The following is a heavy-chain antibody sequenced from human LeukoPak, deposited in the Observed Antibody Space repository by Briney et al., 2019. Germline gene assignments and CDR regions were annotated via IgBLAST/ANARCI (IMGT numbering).Heavy chain of an antibody. CDR3: ARQGVLLADYVWGSYRYPFDY. D-gene: IGHD3-16*02. CDR2: IYYSGST. J-gene: IGHJ4*02. CDR1: GGSISSYY. Sequence: SETLSLTCTVSGGSISSYYWSWIRQPPGKGLEWIGYIYYSGSTNYNPSLKSRVTISVDKSKNQFSLKLSSVTAADTAVYYCARQGVLLADYVWGSYRYPFDYWGQGTLVTVSS. V-gene: IGHV4-59*08.